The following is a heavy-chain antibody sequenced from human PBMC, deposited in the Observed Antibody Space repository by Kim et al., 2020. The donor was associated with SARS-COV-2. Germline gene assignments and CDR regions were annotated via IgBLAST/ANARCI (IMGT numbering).Heavy chain of an antibody. Sequence: SETLSLTCTVSGGSISSGGYYWSWIRQHPGKGLEWIGYIYYSGSTYYNPSLKSRVTISVETSKNQFSLKLSSVTAADTAVYYCAGSYYDSLEVWGQGTTVTVSS. J-gene: IGHJ6*02. V-gene: IGHV4-31*03. CDR1: GGSISSGGYY. D-gene: IGHD3-3*01. CDR2: IYYSGST. CDR3: AGSYYDSLEV.